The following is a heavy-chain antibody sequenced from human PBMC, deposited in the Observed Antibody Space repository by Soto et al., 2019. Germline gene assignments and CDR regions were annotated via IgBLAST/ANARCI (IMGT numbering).Heavy chain of an antibody. CDR3: ARERQPLVVFES. J-gene: IGHJ4*02. Sequence: EVQLLESGGGLVQPGGSLRLSCAASGFTFRTSAMGWVRQAPGKGLEWVSAIIGDGSQTYYADPVKGRFTISRDNSKDMLVLQVNSLRTEDTAVYYGARERQPLVVFESWGRGPLLTLCS. D-gene: IGHD2-8*02. CDR2: IIGDGSQT. CDR1: GFTFRTSA. V-gene: IGHV3-23*01.